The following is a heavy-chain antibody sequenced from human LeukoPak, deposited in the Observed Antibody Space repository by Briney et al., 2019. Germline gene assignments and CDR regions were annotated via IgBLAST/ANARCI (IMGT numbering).Heavy chain of an antibody. Sequence: SETLSLTCTVSGGSISSSSYYWGWIRQPPGKGLEWIGSIYYSGNTYYNPSLKSRVTISVDTSKNQFSLELSSVTAADTAVYYCATFRDYAPWVDYWGQGTLVTVSS. J-gene: IGHJ4*02. CDR2: IYYSGNT. CDR3: ATFRDYAPWVDY. D-gene: IGHD4-17*01. V-gene: IGHV4-39*01. CDR1: GGSISSSSYY.